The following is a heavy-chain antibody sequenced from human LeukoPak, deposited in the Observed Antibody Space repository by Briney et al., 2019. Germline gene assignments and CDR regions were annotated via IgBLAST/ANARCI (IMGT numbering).Heavy chain of an antibody. J-gene: IGHJ4*02. V-gene: IGHV3-23*01. CDR3: AKMENYESSGPSYFDY. CDR1: GFTFSSFG. D-gene: IGHD3-22*01. CDR2: ISGGGRST. Sequence: GGSLRLSCAASGFTFSSFGMSWVREAPGQGLEWVAAISGGGRSTYYADSVKGRFTISTDNSKNTLYLQMNSLSAEDTAVYFCAKMENYESSGPSYFDYWGQGTLVTVSS.